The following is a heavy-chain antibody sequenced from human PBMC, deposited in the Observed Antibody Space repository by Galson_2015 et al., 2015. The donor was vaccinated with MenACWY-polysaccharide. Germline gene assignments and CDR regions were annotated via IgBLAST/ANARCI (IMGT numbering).Heavy chain of an antibody. V-gene: IGHV7-4-1*02. CDR2: INTYTGNP. CDR3: ARDSFGMDV. CDR1: GYTFISYA. J-gene: IGHJ6*02. Sequence: SVKVSCKASGYTFISYAMNWVRQAPGQGLEWMGRINTYTGNPMYAQGFTGRFVFSLDTSVSTAYLQISGLKAEDTAVYYGARDSFGMDVWGQGTTVTVSS.